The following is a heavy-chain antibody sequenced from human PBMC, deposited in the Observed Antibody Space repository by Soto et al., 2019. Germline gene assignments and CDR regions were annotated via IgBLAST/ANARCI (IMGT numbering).Heavy chain of an antibody. J-gene: IGHJ4*02. Sequence: QLQLQESGPGLVKPGETLPLTCTVSGGSISTSAYYWGWIRQPPGKGLEWIGTIYYSGTSYHNPYLTGRVTISVDTSKNQFSLTLTSLPSADTAVYYCASRVAGLYSGSDRYYFDYWGQGTLVTVSS. CDR2: IYYSGTS. CDR3: ASRVAGLYSGSDRYYFDY. V-gene: IGHV4-39*01. D-gene: IGHD1-26*01. CDR1: GGSISTSAYY.